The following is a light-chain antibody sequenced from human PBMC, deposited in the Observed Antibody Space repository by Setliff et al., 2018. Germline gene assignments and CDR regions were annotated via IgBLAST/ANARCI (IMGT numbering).Light chain of an antibody. CDR1: QSVRSNF. J-gene: IGKJ1*01. Sequence: EIVMTQSPDTLSLSPGERATLSCRASQSVRSNFLAWYQQRPGQPPRLIIYVASSRATGIPDRFSGSGSGTDFTLTISRLEPEDFALYYCQQYGTSPGTFGQGTK. CDR2: VAS. V-gene: IGKV3-20*01. CDR3: QQYGTSPGT.